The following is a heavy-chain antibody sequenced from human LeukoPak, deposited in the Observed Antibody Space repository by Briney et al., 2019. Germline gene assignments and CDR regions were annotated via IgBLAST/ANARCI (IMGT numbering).Heavy chain of an antibody. J-gene: IGHJ4*02. Sequence: GASVKVSCKAYGGTFSSYAISWVRQAPGQGLEWMGRVIPILGIANYAQKFQGRVTITADKSTSTAYMELSSLRSEDTAVYYCARATHYYDSSGYYYQLPFDYWGQGTLVTVSS. CDR2: VIPILGIA. CDR3: ARATHYYDSSGYYYQLPFDY. V-gene: IGHV1-69*04. D-gene: IGHD3-22*01. CDR1: GGTFSSYA.